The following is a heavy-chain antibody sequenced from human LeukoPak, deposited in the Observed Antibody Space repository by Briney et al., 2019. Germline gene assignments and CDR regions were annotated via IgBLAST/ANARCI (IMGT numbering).Heavy chain of an antibody. D-gene: IGHD6-19*01. CDR3: ARELGGAAVAGSPLHYYYMDV. CDR2: ISAYNGNT. V-gene: IGHV1-18*01. J-gene: IGHJ6*03. CDR1: GSTFTSYD. Sequence: ASVKVSCKASGSTFTSYDISWVRQAHGQGLEWMGWISAYNGNTNYAQELQGRVTMTTDTSTSTAYMELRSLRSDDTAVYYCARELGGAAVAGSPLHYYYMDVWGKGTTVTVSS.